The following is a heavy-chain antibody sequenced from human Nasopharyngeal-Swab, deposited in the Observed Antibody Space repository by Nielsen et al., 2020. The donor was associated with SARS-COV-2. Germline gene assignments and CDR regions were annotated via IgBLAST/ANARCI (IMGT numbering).Heavy chain of an antibody. CDR1: GGTFSSYA. V-gene: IGHV1-69*13. J-gene: IGHJ6*02. Sequence: SVKVSCKASGGTFSSYAISWMRQAPGQGLEWMGGIIPIFGTANYAQKFQGRVTITADESTSTAYMELSSLRSEDTAVYYCARGSGDYDTRAPYYYYGMDVWGQGTTVTVSS. D-gene: IGHD4-17*01. CDR2: IIPIFGTA. CDR3: ARGSGDYDTRAPYYYYGMDV.